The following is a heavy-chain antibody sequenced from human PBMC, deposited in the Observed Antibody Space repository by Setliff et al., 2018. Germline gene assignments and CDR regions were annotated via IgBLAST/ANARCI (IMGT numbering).Heavy chain of an antibody. V-gene: IGHV4-39*02. J-gene: IGHJ6*03. Sequence: SETLSLTCTISGDSISDISYYWGFIRQSPGKGPEWIGSIYYSGTAYYNPSLESRVTMFVDTSKNQFSLRLNSVTAADTAVYYCAREDGPNYYYYYMDIWGKGTTVTVSS. CDR1: GDSISDISYY. CDR2: IYYSGTA. D-gene: IGHD2-8*01. CDR3: AREDGPNYYYYYMDI.